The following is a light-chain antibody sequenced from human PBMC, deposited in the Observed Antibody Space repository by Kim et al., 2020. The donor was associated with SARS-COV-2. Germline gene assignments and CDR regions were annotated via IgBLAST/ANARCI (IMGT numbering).Light chain of an antibody. CDR2: GAS. J-gene: IGKJ2*01. V-gene: IGKV3-20*01. CDR1: QSVSSTY. CDR3: QVYGGSSYT. Sequence: LSPGERATLSCRASQSVSSTYFVWYQEKPGQAPRVVIYGASTRATGIPDRFSGSGSGTEFTLTISSLEAEDSAVFYCQVYGGSSYTFGQGTKLEI.